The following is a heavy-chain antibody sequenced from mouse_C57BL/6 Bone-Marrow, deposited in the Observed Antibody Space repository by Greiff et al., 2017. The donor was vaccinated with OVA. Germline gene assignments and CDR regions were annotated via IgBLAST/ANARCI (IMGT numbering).Heavy chain of an antibody. V-gene: IGHV1-26*01. CDR3: ERGGEGVTGGSCWYFEV. CDR1: GYTFTDYY. J-gene: IGHJ1*03. D-gene: IGHD2-13*01. Sequence: EVQLQQSGPELVKPGASVKISCKASGYTFTDYYMNWVKQSHGKSLEWIGDINPNNGGTSYNQKFKGKATLTVDKSSSTAYMELRSLTSEDSAVYYRERGGEGVTGGSCWYFEVWGTGTTVTVSS. CDR2: INPNNGGT.